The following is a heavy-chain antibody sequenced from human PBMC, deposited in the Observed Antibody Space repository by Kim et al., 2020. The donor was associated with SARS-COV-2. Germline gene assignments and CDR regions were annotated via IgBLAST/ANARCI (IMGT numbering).Heavy chain of an antibody. CDR3: ARDRLSFDP. V-gene: IGHV4-4*02. J-gene: IGHJ5*02. Sequence: GSTNYNPSLKSRVTISVDKSKNQFSLKLSSVTAADTAVYYCARDRLSFDPWGQGTLVTVSS. CDR2: GST.